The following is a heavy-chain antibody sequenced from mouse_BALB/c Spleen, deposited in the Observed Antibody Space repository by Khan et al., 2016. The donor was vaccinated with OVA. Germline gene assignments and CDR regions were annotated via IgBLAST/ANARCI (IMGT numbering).Heavy chain of an antibody. CDR3: ARENYYGRGCYAMDY. V-gene: IGHV1S41*01. J-gene: IGHJ4*01. D-gene: IGHD1-1*01. CDR1: GYTFTSYW. Sequence: DLVKPGASVKLSCKASGYTFTSYWINWIKQRPGQGLEWIGRIGPGSSNAYYNDMFKDKATLTVDTSSNKAYIQLSSLSSEDSAVYFCARENYYGRGCYAMDYWGQGTSVTVAA. CDR2: IGPGSSNA.